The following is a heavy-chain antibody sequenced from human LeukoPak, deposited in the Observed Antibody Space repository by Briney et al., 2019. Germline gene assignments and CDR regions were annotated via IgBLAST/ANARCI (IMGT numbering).Heavy chain of an antibody. J-gene: IGHJ4*02. Sequence: SEALSLTCTVSGGSISSYYWSWIRQPPGRGLEWIGYIYYSGSTNYNPSLKSRVTISVDTSKNQFSLKLSSVTAADTAVYHCARHGGFSYYFDYWGQGNLVTVSS. CDR3: ARHGGFSYYFDY. D-gene: IGHD3-16*01. V-gene: IGHV4-59*08. CDR1: GGSISSYY. CDR2: IYYSGST.